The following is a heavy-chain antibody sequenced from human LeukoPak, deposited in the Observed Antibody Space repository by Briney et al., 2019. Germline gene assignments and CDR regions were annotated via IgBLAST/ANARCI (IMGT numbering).Heavy chain of an antibody. Sequence: GGSLRLSCAASGFSFSSYALNWVRQAPGKGLEWVSAISGSGGSTYYADSVKGRFTISRDNSKNTLYLQMNSLRAEDTAVYYCTAGVATGSYFDYWGQGTLVTVSS. D-gene: IGHD3-3*01. CDR1: GFSFSSYA. CDR2: ISGSGGST. V-gene: IGHV3-23*01. CDR3: TAGVATGSYFDY. J-gene: IGHJ4*02.